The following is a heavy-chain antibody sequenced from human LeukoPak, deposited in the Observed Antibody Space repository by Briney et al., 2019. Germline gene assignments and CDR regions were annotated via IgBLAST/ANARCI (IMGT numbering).Heavy chain of an antibody. CDR2: ISGSGGNT. D-gene: IGHD3-16*01. CDR3: ARDKDGWGIHDF. CDR1: GFTFSSYA. V-gene: IGHV3-23*01. J-gene: IGHJ4*02. Sequence: GGSLRLSCAASGFTFSSYAMSWVRQAPGKGLEWVSAISGSGGNTYYADSVKGRFTTSRDNSKFTMYLEMNSLRAEDTAVYFCARDKDGWGIHDFWGQGTLVTVSS.